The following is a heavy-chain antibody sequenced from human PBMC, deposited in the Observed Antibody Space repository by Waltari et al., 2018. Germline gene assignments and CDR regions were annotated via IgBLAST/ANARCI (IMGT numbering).Heavy chain of an antibody. V-gene: IGHV3-53*01. CDR1: GFTVSSNY. CDR3: ARDALGPGAGDAFDI. J-gene: IGHJ3*02. D-gene: IGHD1-26*01. Sequence: EVQLVESGGGLIQPGGSLRLSCAASGFTVSSNYMSWVRQAPGKGLEWVSVLDGGCSTYYADAVKGRLTSSRDNSKNTRYLQSNSRRAEDTAVYDWARDALGPGAGDAFDIWGQGTMVTVSS. CDR2: LDGGCST.